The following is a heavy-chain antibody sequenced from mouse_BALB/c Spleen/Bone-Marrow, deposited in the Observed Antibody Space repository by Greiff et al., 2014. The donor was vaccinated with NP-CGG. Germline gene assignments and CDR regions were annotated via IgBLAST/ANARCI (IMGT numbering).Heavy chain of an antibody. V-gene: IGHV1S41*01. CDR2: IPPGSGTT. J-gene: IGHJ3*01. CDR1: GYTFTSYW. Sequence: LVKPGASVQLSCKASGYTFTSYWITWLTQRPGQGLEWIGRIPPGSGTTYYNEMFKGKATLTVDTSSTTAYIQLSSLSSEDSAVYFCARGSYYYGSSSPWFAYWGQGTLVTVSA. D-gene: IGHD1-1*01. CDR3: ARGSYYYGSSSPWFAY.